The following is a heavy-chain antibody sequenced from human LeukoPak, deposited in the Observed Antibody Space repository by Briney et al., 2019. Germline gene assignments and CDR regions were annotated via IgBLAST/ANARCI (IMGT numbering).Heavy chain of an antibody. D-gene: IGHD3-22*01. Sequence: GGSLRLSCAASGFTFSSYGMHWVRQAPGKGLDWVAFIRYDGRNKYYADSVKGRFTISRDNSKNTLYLQMNSLRAEDTAVYYCAKGNYYDSSAYNWFDPWGQGTLVTVSS. CDR1: GFTFSSYG. V-gene: IGHV3-30*02. CDR3: AKGNYYDSSAYNWFDP. CDR2: IRYDGRNK. J-gene: IGHJ5*02.